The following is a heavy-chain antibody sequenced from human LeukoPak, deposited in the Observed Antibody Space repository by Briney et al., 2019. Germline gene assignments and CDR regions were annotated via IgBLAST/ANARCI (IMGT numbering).Heavy chain of an antibody. CDR2: ISGSGGRT. Sequence: GGSLRLSCAASGFTFSSYAMSWVRQAPGKGLEWVGAISGSGGRTYYADSMKGRFTNSRDNSKNTLYLQMNSLRAKDTAVYSWALLGMTTVVTPVLYWGKGTLVTVSS. CDR3: ALLGMTTVVTPVLY. D-gene: IGHD4-23*01. CDR1: GFTFSSYA. J-gene: IGHJ4*02. V-gene: IGHV3-23*01.